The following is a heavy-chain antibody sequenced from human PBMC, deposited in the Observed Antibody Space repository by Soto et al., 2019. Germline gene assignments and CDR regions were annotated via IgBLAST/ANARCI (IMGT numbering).Heavy chain of an antibody. D-gene: IGHD5-12*01. CDR3: ASDPGWLQTWGYFDY. CDR1: GGTFSSYT. CDR2: IIPILGIA. V-gene: IGHV1-69*02. Sequence: SVKVSCKASGGTFSSYTISWVRQAPGQGLEWMGRIIPILGIANYAQKFQGRVTITADKSTSTAYMELSSLRSGDTAVYYCASDPGWLQTWGYFDYWGQGTLVTVSS. J-gene: IGHJ4*02.